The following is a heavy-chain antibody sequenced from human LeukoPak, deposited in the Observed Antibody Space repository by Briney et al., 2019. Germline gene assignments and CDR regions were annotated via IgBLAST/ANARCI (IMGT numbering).Heavy chain of an antibody. D-gene: IGHD7-27*01. Sequence: SETLSLTCSVSGYSLSNGYYWGWIRQPPGKGLEWIGSIYQSGSTYYNPSLKSRVTISVDTSRNQFSLKLSSVTAADTAVYYCARLAWGRLDYWGQGTLVTVSS. CDR3: ARLAWGRLDY. J-gene: IGHJ4*02. CDR2: IYQSGST. V-gene: IGHV4-38-2*02. CDR1: GYSLSNGYY.